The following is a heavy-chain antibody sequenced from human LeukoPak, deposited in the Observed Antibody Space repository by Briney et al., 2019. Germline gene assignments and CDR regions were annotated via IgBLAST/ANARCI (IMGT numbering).Heavy chain of an antibody. Sequence: ASVKVSCKASGYTFSNYYIHWVRQAPRQGLEWMGIINPSGGNTRYAQKFQGRLTVTRDTSTSIVYMELSSLRSEDTAVYYCARSSGYYDAFDIWGQGTMVTVSS. CDR2: INPSGGNT. D-gene: IGHD3-22*01. V-gene: IGHV1-46*01. CDR1: GYTFSNYY. CDR3: ARSSGYYDAFDI. J-gene: IGHJ3*02.